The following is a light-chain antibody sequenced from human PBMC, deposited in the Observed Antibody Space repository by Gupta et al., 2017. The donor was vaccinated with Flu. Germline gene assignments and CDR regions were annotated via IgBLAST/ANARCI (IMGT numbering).Light chain of an antibody. CDR2: GGS. CDR3: QHYGSSPYT. Sequence: EIVFMQSPGTLSLSPGERATLSCWASQSISSSSLAWYQQKPGQAPRLVMYGGSTRATGIPDRFSGSGSGTDFALTISRLEPEDFAVYYCQHYGSSPYTFGQGTKVDI. J-gene: IGKJ2*01. CDR1: QSISSSS. V-gene: IGKV3-20*01.